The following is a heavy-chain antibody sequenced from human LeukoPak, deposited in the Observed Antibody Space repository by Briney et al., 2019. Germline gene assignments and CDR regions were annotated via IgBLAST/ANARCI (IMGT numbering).Heavy chain of an antibody. CDR3: ARSETIASRRVDFDY. J-gene: IGHJ4*02. CDR2: IGAGGVST. CDR1: GYTFSNYA. Sequence: GGSLRLSCAASGYTFSNYAMSWVRQAPGKGLEWVSTIGAGGVSTYYADSVKGRFTISRDNSKSTLFLQMNSLRAEDTAVYYCARSETIASRRVDFDYWGQGTLVTVSS. V-gene: IGHV3-23*01. D-gene: IGHD1-7*01.